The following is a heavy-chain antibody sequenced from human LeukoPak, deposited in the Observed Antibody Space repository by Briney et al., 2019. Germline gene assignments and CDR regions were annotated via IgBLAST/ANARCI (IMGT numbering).Heavy chain of an antibody. D-gene: IGHD2-15*01. Sequence: GRSLRLSCTASGFIFSSYGMHWVRQAPGMGLEWVAVIPYDGSNKYYADSVKGRFTISRDNSKNTLYLQMNSLRAEDTAVYYCAKDVGGGSPAVDYWGQGTLVTVSS. CDR1: GFIFSSYG. J-gene: IGHJ4*02. V-gene: IGHV3-30*18. CDR3: AKDVGGGSPAVDY. CDR2: IPYDGSNK.